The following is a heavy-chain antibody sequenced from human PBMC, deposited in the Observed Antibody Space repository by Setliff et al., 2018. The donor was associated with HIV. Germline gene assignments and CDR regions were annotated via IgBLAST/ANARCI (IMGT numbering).Heavy chain of an antibody. J-gene: IGHJ2*01. CDR1: GDSISSGNYY. CDR3: SRGPPFDR. Sequence: SETLSLTCTVSGDSISSGNYYWTWLRQPAGKALEWIGRITNTGATEYNPSLKSRVAVSVDTSQNQFSLKLTSVTAADTATYFCSRGPPFDRWGRGTLVTVSS. V-gene: IGHV4-61*02. CDR2: ITNTGAT.